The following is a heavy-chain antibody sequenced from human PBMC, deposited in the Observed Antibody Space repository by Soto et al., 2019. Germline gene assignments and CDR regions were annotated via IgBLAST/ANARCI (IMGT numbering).Heavy chain of an antibody. D-gene: IGHD3-10*01. CDR1: GFTFDDYV. CDR2: ISWNSGSI. CDR3: AKNAITMVRGVISYYGMDV. Sequence: SLRLSCAVSGFTFDDYVMHWVRQAPGEGLEWVSGISWNSGSIGYADSVKGRFTISRDNAKNSLYLQMNSLRAEDTALYYCAKNAITMVRGVISYYGMDVWGQGTTVTVSS. V-gene: IGHV3-9*01. J-gene: IGHJ6*02.